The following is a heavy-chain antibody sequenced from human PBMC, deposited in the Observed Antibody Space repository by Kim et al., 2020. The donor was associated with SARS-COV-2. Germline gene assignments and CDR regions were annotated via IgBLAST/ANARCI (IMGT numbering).Heavy chain of an antibody. D-gene: IGHD5-18*01. Sequence: YPQEDQGRVTNTRDTSASHACMELSSLRAEDMAVYYCARGGYSYGETFDYWGQGTLVTVSS. J-gene: IGHJ4*02. CDR3: ARGGYSYGETFDY. V-gene: IGHV1-3*02.